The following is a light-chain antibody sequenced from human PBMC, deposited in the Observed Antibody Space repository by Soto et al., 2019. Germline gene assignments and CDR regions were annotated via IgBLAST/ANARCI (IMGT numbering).Light chain of an antibody. J-gene: IGLJ3*02. CDR3: NSYTSSSTWG. CDR2: EVS. V-gene: IGLV2-14*01. CDR1: SSDVGGHKY. Sequence: QSVLTQPASVSGSPGQSITISCTGTSSDVGGHKYVSWYQQHPGKAPKLMIYEVSRRPSGVSHRFSGSKSGNTASLTISGLQAEDEADYYCNSYTSSSTWGFGGGTKVTVL.